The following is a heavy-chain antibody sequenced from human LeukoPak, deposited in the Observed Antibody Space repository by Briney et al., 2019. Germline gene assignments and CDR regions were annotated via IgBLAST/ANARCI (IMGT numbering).Heavy chain of an antibody. CDR1: GGSISSYY. Sequence: RPSETLSLTCTVSGGSISSYYWSWIRQPAGKGLEWIGRIYTSGSTNYNPSLKSRVTISVDTSKNQFSLKLSSVTAADTAVYYCAREDSSSWYLDYYYYYMDVWGKGTTVTVSS. J-gene: IGHJ6*03. V-gene: IGHV4-4*07. CDR3: AREDSSSWYLDYYYYYMDV. D-gene: IGHD6-13*01. CDR2: IYTSGST.